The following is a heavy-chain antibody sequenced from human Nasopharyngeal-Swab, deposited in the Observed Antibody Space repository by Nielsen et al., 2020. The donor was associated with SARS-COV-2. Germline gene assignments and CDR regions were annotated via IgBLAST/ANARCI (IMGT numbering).Heavy chain of an antibody. D-gene: IGHD3-22*01. CDR1: GGSISGSSYY. J-gene: IGHJ5*02. Sequence: SETLSLTCTVSGGSISGSSYYWGWIRQPPGKGLEWIGSIYYSGSTYYNPSLKSRVTISVDTSKNQFSLKLSSVTAADTAVYYCASRTSLFYDSSGYYGNWFDPWGQGTLVTVSS. CDR3: ASRTSLFYDSSGYYGNWFDP. V-gene: IGHV4-39*01. CDR2: IYYSGST.